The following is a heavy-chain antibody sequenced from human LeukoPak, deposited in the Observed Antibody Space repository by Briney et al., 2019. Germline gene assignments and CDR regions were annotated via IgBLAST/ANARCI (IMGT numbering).Heavy chain of an antibody. Sequence: SETLSLACTVSGGSISSYYWSWIRQPPGKGLEWIGYIYYSGSTNYNPSLKSRVTISVDTSKNQFSLKLSSVTAADTAVYYCAREDSSSWKGKGWFDPWGQGTLVTVSS. D-gene: IGHD6-13*01. CDR2: IYYSGST. J-gene: IGHJ5*02. V-gene: IGHV4-59*01. CDR1: GGSISSYY. CDR3: AREDSSSWKGKGWFDP.